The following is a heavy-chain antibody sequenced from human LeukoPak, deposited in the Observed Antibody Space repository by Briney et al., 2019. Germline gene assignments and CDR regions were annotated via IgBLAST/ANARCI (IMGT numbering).Heavy chain of an antibody. CDR3: ARDQDSSGWYWYFQH. Sequence: GGPLRLSCAASGFTFSSYWMSWVRQAPGKGLEWVANIKQDGSEKYYVDSVKGRFTISRDNAKNSLYLQMNSLRAEDTAVYYCARDQDSSGWYWYFQHWGQGTLVTVSS. V-gene: IGHV3-7*01. CDR1: GFTFSSYW. CDR2: IKQDGSEK. J-gene: IGHJ1*01. D-gene: IGHD6-19*01.